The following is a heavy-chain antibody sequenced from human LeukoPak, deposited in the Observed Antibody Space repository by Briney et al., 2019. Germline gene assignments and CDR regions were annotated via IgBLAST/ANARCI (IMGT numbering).Heavy chain of an antibody. Sequence: PGGSLRLSCEATGFTFSSYWMHWVRQGPGKGLVWVSRINPDGSSTTYADSVRGRFTISRDNAKNTVYLQMNSLRAEDTAMYYCARSDYYDRRGYYYGYWGQGSLVTVFS. J-gene: IGHJ4*02. CDR1: GFTFSSYW. D-gene: IGHD3-22*01. CDR3: ARSDYYDRRGYYYGY. V-gene: IGHV3-74*01. CDR2: INPDGSST.